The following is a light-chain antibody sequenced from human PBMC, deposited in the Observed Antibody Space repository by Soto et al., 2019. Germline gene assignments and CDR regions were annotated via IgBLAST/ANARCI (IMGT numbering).Light chain of an antibody. CDR1: QSVNSN. J-gene: IGKJ5*01. CDR2: GIS. V-gene: IGKV3-15*01. CDR3: QQYSKWPIT. Sequence: EMVMTRCPAILSVSPGESATLPCRASQSVNSNYLAWYQQHPGQPPRLLIYGISTRATGIPARFSGSGSGTEFSLTISSLQSEDFAVYYCQQYSKWPITFGQGTRLEIK.